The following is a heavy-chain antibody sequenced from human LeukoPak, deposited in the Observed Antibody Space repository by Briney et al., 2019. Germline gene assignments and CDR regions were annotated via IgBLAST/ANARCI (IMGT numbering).Heavy chain of an antibody. V-gene: IGHV4-59*11. CDR1: DDSFSSHY. J-gene: IGHJ3*02. CDR2: ISYIGST. Sequence: PSETLSLTCAVSDDSFSSHYWTWIRQPPGKGLEWIGCISYIGSTNYNPSLKSRVTISTDTSKNQFSLKLSSVTAADTAVYYCARDLVTVTKGFDIWGQGTMVSVSS. CDR3: ARDLVTVTKGFDI. D-gene: IGHD4-17*01.